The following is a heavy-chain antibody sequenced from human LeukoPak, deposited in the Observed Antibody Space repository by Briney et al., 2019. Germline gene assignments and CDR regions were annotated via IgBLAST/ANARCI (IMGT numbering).Heavy chain of an antibody. J-gene: IGHJ4*02. CDR3: AKLAPRYGGNREDDY. CDR1: GFTFSSYG. V-gene: IGHV3-23*01. D-gene: IGHD4-23*01. Sequence: PGGSLRLSCAASGFTFSSYGMTWVRQAPGRGLEWVSAISGSGGSTYYADSVKGRFTISRDYSKNTLYLQMNSLRAEDTAVYYCAKLAPRYGGNREDDYWGQGTLVTVSS. CDR2: ISGSGGST.